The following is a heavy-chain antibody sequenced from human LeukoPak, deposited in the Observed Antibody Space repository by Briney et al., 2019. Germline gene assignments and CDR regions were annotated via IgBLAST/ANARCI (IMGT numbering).Heavy chain of an antibody. D-gene: IGHD3-10*01. V-gene: IGHV3-9*01. J-gene: IGHJ4*02. CDR1: GFTFDDYA. CDR2: ISWSSGSI. Sequence: PGGFLRLSCAASGFTFDDYAMHWVRQAPGKGLEWVSGISWSSGSIGYADSVKGRFTISRDNAKNSLYLQMNSLRAEDTALYYCAKADGLGGSGVDYWGQGTLVTVSS. CDR3: AKADGLGGSGVDY.